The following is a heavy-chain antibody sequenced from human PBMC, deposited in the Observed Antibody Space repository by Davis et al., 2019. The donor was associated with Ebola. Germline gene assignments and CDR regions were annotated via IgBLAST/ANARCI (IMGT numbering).Heavy chain of an antibody. J-gene: IGHJ4*02. CDR3: ARAVVATIWRYLDY. CDR1: GGTFSSYA. V-gene: IGHV1-69*05. D-gene: IGHD5-12*01. Sequence: SVKVSCKASGGTFSSYAISWVRQAPGQGLEWMGGIIPIFGTANYAQKFQGRVTMTRDTSTSTVYMELSSLRSEDTAVYYCARAVVATIWRYLDYWGQGTLVTVSS. CDR2: IIPIFGTA.